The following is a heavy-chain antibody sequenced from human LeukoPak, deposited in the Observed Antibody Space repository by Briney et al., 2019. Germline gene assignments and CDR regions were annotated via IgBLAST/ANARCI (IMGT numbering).Heavy chain of an antibody. V-gene: IGHV3-21*01. CDR3: ARDEVVCSSTNRYFVH. J-gene: IGHJ5*02. CDR1: GFTFSSYS. Sequence: PGGSPRLSCAASGFTFSSYSMNWVRLAPGKGLEWVSFITSSSSYIYYADSVKGRFTISRDNAKNSLYLQVNSLRAEDTAVYYCARDEVVCSSTNRYFVHWGQGTLVTVSS. D-gene: IGHD2-2*01. CDR2: ITSSSSYI.